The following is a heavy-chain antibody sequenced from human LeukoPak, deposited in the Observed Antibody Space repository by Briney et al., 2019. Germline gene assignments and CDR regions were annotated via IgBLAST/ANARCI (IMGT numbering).Heavy chain of an antibody. J-gene: IGHJ6*02. CDR1: GFTFSSYA. CDR2: ISGSGGST. D-gene: IGHD1/OR15-1a*01. CDR3: ARDDTGTDQNYYGMDV. V-gene: IGHV3-23*01. Sequence: PGGSLRLSCAASGFTFSSYAMSWVRQAPGKGLEWVSAISGSGGSTYYADSVKGRFTISRDNSKNTLYLQMNSLRAEDTAVYYCARDDTGTDQNYYGMDVWGQGTTVTVSS.